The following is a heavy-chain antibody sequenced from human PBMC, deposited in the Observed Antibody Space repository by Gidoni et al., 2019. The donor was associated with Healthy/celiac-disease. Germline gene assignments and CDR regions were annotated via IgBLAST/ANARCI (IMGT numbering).Heavy chain of an antibody. J-gene: IGHJ3*02. CDR3: ARVSTMVRGGFGGYAFDI. CDR1: GYSISSGYY. CDR2: IYHSGST. D-gene: IGHD3-10*01. Sequence: QVQLQESGPGLVKPSETLSLTCTVSGYSISSGYYWGWIRQPPGTGLEWIGRIYHSGSTYYNPSLKSRVTISVDTSKNQFSLKLSSVTAADTAVYYCARVSTMVRGGFGGYAFDIWGQGTMVTVSS. V-gene: IGHV4-38-2*02.